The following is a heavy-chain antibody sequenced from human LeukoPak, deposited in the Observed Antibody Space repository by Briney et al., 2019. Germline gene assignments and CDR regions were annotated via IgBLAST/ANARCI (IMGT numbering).Heavy chain of an antibody. CDR3: ARDPDCSGGSCCP. V-gene: IGHV4-31*03. D-gene: IGHD2-15*01. J-gene: IGHJ5*02. CDR1: DGSISSGNYY. CDR2: IFYSGPT. Sequence: SETLSLTCTVSDGSISSGNYYWSWIRQHPGKGLEWIGNIFYSGPTYYNPSLRSRVTMSVDTSKNHFSLKLSSVTAADTAVYYCARDPDCSGGSCCPWGQGTLVTVSS.